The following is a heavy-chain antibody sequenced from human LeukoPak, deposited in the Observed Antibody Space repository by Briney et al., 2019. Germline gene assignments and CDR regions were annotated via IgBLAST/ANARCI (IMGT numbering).Heavy chain of an antibody. J-gene: IGHJ4*02. CDR3: ARGMSSRELPFGY. CDR1: GYTFTSYY. D-gene: IGHD1-26*01. Sequence: EASVTVSCTASGYTFTSYYMHWVRQAPGQGLEWMGVIYPSGGSTSYAQKFQGRVTMTRDTSTSTVYMELSSLRSEDTAVYYCARGMSSRELPFGYWGQGTLVTVSS. CDR2: IYPSGGST. V-gene: IGHV1-46*01.